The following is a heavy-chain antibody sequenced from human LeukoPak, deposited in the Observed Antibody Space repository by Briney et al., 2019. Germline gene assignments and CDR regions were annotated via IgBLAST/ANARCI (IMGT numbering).Heavy chain of an antibody. D-gene: IGHD3-10*01. J-gene: IGHJ3*02. CDR2: INPNSGGT. CDR3: ARRLLWFGQNAFDI. V-gene: IGHV1-2*02. Sequence: ASVTVSCKASGYTFTGYYMHWVRQAPGQGLEWMGWINPNSGGTNYAQKFQGRVTATRDTSISTAYMELSRLRSDDTAVYYCARRLLWFGQNAFDIWGQGTMVTVSS. CDR1: GYTFTGYY.